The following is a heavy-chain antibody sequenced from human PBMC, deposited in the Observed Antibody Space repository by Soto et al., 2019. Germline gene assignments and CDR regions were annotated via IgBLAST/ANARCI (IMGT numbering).Heavy chain of an antibody. Sequence: QLQLQESGPGLVKPSETLSLTCTVSGGSISSSSYYWGWIRQPPGKGLEWIGSIYYSGSTYYNPSLKSRVTISVDTSKNQFSLKLSSVTAADTAVYYCAPYSSSGRYFDLWGRGTLVTVSS. CDR3: APYSSSGRYFDL. CDR2: IYYSGST. CDR1: GGSISSSSYY. D-gene: IGHD6-6*01. V-gene: IGHV4-39*01. J-gene: IGHJ2*01.